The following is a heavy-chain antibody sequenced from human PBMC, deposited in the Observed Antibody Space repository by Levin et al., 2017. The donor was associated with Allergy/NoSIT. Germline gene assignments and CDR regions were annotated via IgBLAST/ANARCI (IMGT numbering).Heavy chain of an antibody. D-gene: IGHD6-25*01. CDR3: ARDLGGYGIFDS. J-gene: IGHJ4*02. Sequence: SQTLSLTCTVSGGSISSGGHYWNWIRQRPGKGLEWIGYIHYRGGTYHNPSVRSRVIMSVDTSNNQFSLRLSSVTAADTAVYFCARDLGGYGIFDSWGQGTLATVSS. CDR2: IHYRGGT. V-gene: IGHV4-31*03. CDR1: GGSISSGGHY.